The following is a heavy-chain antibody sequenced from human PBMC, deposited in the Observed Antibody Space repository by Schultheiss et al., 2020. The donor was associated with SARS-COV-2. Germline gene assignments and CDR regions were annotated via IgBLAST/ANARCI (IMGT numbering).Heavy chain of an antibody. Sequence: GESLKISCVGSEFPFGSYSMSWVRQAPGKGLEWVASISSTSGYIYYADSVKGRFTVSRDNAKKSLYLHMESLRGEDTALYYCARVTTGDSLDYWGQGTLVTVSS. CDR1: EFPFGSYS. CDR3: ARVTTGDSLDY. D-gene: IGHD4-17*01. J-gene: IGHJ4*02. V-gene: IGHV3-21*04. CDR2: ISSTSGYI.